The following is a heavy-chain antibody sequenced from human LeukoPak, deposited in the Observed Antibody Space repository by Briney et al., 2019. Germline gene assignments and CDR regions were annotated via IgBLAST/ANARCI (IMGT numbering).Heavy chain of an antibody. CDR1: GGSISSSSYY. D-gene: IGHD1-14*01. J-gene: IGHJ5*02. Sequence: PSETLSLTCTVSGGSISSSSYYWGWIRQPPGKGLEWIGEINHSGSTNYNPSLKSRVTISVDTSKNQFSLKLSSVTAADTAVYYCARIRPFTSLHHFDPWGQGTLVTVSS. CDR2: INHSGST. CDR3: ARIRPFTSLHHFDP. V-gene: IGHV4-39*07.